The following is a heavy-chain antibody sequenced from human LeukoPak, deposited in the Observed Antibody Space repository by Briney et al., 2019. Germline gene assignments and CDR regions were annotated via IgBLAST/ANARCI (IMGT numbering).Heavy chain of an antibody. D-gene: IGHD3-22*01. CDR2: IFYSGST. V-gene: IGHV4-59*08. CDR1: GGSISSYY. CDR3: VSYYDWGFNY. J-gene: IGHJ4*02. Sequence: SETLSLTCTVSGGSISSYYWTWIRQPPGKGLEWIGYIFYSGSTNYNPSLKSRVTISVDTSKNQFSLKLNSMTAADTAVYYCVSYYDWGFNYWGQGTLVTVSS.